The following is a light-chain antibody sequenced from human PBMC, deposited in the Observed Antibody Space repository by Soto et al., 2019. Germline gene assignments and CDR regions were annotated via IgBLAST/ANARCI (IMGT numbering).Light chain of an antibody. CDR1: QSIRNL. V-gene: IGKV1-39*01. J-gene: IGKJ2*01. CDR3: QQSYSTPYT. Sequence: DIQMTQSPSSLSASVGDRVTITCRASQSIRNLLNWYQQKPGKAPKLLIYGASTLQSGVPSRFSGSASGTDFTLTISSLQPEDFATYYCQQSYSTPYTFGQGTKLEIK. CDR2: GAS.